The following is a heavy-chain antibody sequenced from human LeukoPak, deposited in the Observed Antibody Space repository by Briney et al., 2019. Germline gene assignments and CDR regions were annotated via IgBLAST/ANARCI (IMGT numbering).Heavy chain of an antibody. D-gene: IGHD6-19*01. CDR2: INHSGST. V-gene: IGHV4-34*01. CDR1: GGSFSGYY. Sequence: PSETLSLTCAVYGGSFSGYYWNWIRQPPGKGLEWIGEINHSGSTNYNPSLKSRVTISVDTSKNQFSLKLSSVTAADTAVYYCARGSGGSKRNYYDYYYMDVWGKGTTVTVSS. CDR3: ARGSGGSKRNYYDYYYMDV. J-gene: IGHJ6*03.